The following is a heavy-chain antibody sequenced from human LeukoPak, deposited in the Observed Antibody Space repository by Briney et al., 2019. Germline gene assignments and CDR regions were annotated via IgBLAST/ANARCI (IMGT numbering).Heavy chain of an antibody. Sequence: SETLSLTCIVYDESFSGYQWTWIRQPPGKGLEWIGQINHSGITNYNPSLKSRVIISIDTAKNQFSLKLTSVTAADTALYYCARGPLEHLWSGIDSWGQGTLVTVSS. D-gene: IGHD2-8*01. CDR1: DESFSGYQ. CDR2: INHSGIT. CDR3: ARGPLEHLWSGIDS. J-gene: IGHJ4*02. V-gene: IGHV4-34*01.